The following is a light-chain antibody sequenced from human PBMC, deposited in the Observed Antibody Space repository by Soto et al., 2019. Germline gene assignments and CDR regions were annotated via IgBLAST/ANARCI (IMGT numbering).Light chain of an antibody. CDR2: DAS. Sequence: DILMTQSPSSLSASVGDRVTITCRASQRISTYLNWYQQKPGKAPNLLIWDASTLQSGVPSRFSGSGSGTEFTLTISGLLPEDFAAYHCQQLYTLPFTFGQGTRLEIK. CDR3: QQLYTLPFT. J-gene: IGKJ5*01. V-gene: IGKV1-9*01. CDR1: QRISTY.